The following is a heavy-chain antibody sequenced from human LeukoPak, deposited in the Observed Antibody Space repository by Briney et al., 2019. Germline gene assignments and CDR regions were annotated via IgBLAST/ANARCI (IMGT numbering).Heavy chain of an antibody. V-gene: IGHV4-59*01. Sequence: PSETLSLTCTVSGASISSYYWNWIRQPPGKGLERIGYMHYSGSTNYNPSLKSRVTISVDTSKHQFSLKLNSVTSADTAVYYCARDTRYYDNSGYYYFDYWGRGTLVTVSS. CDR3: ARDTRYYDNSGYYYFDY. CDR1: GASISSYY. D-gene: IGHD3-22*01. CDR2: MHYSGST. J-gene: IGHJ4*02.